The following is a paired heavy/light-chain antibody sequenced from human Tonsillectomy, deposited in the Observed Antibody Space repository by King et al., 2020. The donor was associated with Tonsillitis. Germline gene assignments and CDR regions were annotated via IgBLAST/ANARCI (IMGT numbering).Heavy chain of an antibody. D-gene: IGHD3-16*01. CDR3: ARLGAAEISYGYADY. Sequence: QLQVQESGPGLVKPTETLSLTCTVSGGSISDNNSYWGWIRQPPGNGLEWIGTIFHNGNTYYNPSLKSRITISVNRSKNQFSLRLTSVTAADTALYYCARLGAAEISYGYADYWGQGTLVTVSS. V-gene: IGHV4-39*01. CDR1: GGSISDNNSY. J-gene: IGHJ4*02. CDR2: IFHNGNT.
Light chain of an antibody. CDR2: DVS. CDR1: QGISRS. J-gene: IGKJ4*01. Sequence: AIQLTQSPSSLSASVGDRVTITCRASQGISRSLVWYQKKPGKAPKVLIYDVSSLESGVPSRFSGSGSGTDFTLTISSLQPEDFATYYCQQFHNYPQGLTFGGGTKVEIK. V-gene: IGKV1D-13*01. CDR3: QQFHNYPQGLT.